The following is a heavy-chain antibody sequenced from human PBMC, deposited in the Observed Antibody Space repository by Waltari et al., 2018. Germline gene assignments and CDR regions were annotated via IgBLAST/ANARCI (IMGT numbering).Heavy chain of an antibody. CDR1: GGTFSSYA. Sequence: QVQLVQSGAEVKKPGSSVKVSCKASGGTFSSYAISWVRQAPGQGLGWMGRIIPIFGTANYAQKFQGRVTITADKSTSTAYMELSSLRSEDTAVYYCARQKDWHFKTGDLYYYGMDVWGQGTTVTVSS. CDR3: ARQKDWHFKTGDLYYYGMDV. D-gene: IGHD3-3*02. J-gene: IGHJ6*02. V-gene: IGHV1-69*08. CDR2: IIPIFGTA.